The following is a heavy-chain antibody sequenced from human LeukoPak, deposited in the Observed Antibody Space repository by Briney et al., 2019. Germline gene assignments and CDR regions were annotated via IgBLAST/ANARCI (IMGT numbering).Heavy chain of an antibody. V-gene: IGHV2-5*02. D-gene: IGHD3-10*02. CDR3: AGLVFGELGFDS. CDR1: GFSRSTTAVG. J-gene: IGHJ4*02. CDR2: IYWDDDK. Sequence: SGPTLVKPSQTLTLTCTFSGFSRSTTAVGVGWIRQPPEKAMEWLALIYWDDDKRYSPSMKSRLTSTKDNAKNTVGLTMTNMEPEDAATYYCAGLVFGELGFDSWGQGTLVTLSS.